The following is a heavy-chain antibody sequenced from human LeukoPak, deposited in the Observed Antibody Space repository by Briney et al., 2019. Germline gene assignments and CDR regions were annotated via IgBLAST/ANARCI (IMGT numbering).Heavy chain of an antibody. CDR2: INPNSGGT. D-gene: IGHD2-15*01. J-gene: IGHJ4*02. CDR3: ARDMERAATHDFDY. CDR1: GYTFTGYY. Sequence: ASVKVSCKASGYTFTGYYMHWVRQAPGQGLEWMGWINPNSGGTNYAQKFQGRVTMTRDTSISTAYMELSRLRSDDTAVYYCARDMERAATHDFDYWAREPWSPSPQ. V-gene: IGHV1-2*02.